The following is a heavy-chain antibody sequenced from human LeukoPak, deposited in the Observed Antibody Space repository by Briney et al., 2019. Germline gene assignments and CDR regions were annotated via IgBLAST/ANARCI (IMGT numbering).Heavy chain of an antibody. J-gene: IGHJ4*02. V-gene: IGHV3-23*01. CDR1: GFIFNNYG. CDR2: ISNDGGGT. D-gene: IGHD3-22*01. Sequence: GGSLRPSCAASGFIFNNYGLVWVRQAPGKGLEWVSAISNDGGGTTYADFVKGRFSVSRDNSKNALFLQMNSLRAEDTALYYCAKGSSGYFFDLWGQGTLVTVSS. CDR3: AKGSSGYFFDL.